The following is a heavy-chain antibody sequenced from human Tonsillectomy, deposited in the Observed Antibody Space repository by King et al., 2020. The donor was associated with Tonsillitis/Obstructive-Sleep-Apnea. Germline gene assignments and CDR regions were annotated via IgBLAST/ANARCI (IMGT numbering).Heavy chain of an antibody. CDR2: IYPGDSDT. J-gene: IGHJ4*02. CDR3: ATLRAGCCDQGIQLLFDY. CDR1: GYSFTNYC. D-gene: IGHD5-18*01. V-gene: IGHV5-51*03. Sequence: QLVQSGAEVKKPGESLKISCKGSGYSFTNYCIGWVRQMPGKGLQWMGIIYPGDSDTSYSPSFQGQVTISADKSISTAYLQWSSLKASDTAMYYCATLRAGCCDQGIQLLFDYWRQGTRVTVSS.